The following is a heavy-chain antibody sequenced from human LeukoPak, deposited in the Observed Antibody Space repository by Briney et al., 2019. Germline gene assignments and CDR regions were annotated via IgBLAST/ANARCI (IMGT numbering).Heavy chain of an antibody. D-gene: IGHD5-12*01. CDR3: ATYSGYERWPYYY. CDR1: GFTFSSYS. CDR2: ISSSSSYI. Sequence: PGGSLRLSCAASGFTFSSYSMNWVRQAPGKGLEWVSSISSSSSYIYYTDSVKGRFTISRDNAKKSLYLQMNSLRAEDTAVYYCATYSGYERWPYYYWGQGTLVTVSS. J-gene: IGHJ4*02. V-gene: IGHV3-21*01.